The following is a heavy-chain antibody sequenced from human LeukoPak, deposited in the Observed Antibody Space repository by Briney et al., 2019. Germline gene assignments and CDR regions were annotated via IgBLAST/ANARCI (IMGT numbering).Heavy chain of an antibody. D-gene: IGHD4-17*01. CDR2: INHSGST. J-gene: IGHJ4*02. Sequence: SETLSLTCAVYGGSFSGYYGSWIRQPPGKGLEWIGEINHSGSTNYNPSLKSRVTISVDTSKNQFSLKLSSVTAADTAVYYCARGLYGDYTGIFDYWGQGTLVTVSS. CDR1: GGSFSGYY. V-gene: IGHV4-34*01. CDR3: ARGLYGDYTGIFDY.